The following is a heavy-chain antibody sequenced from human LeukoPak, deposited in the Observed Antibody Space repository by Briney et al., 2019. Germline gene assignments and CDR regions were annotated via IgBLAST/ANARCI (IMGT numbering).Heavy chain of an antibody. D-gene: IGHD3-10*01. Sequence: PGGSLRLSCAASGFTFSSYAMSWVRQAPGKGLEWVSAISGSGGSTYYADSVRDRFTISRDNAKNSLYLQMNSLRAEDTAVYYCARKMVRGVIIMSYFDYWGQGTLVTVSS. CDR3: ARKMVRGVIIMSYFDY. V-gene: IGHV3-23*01. CDR2: ISGSGGST. CDR1: GFTFSSYA. J-gene: IGHJ4*02.